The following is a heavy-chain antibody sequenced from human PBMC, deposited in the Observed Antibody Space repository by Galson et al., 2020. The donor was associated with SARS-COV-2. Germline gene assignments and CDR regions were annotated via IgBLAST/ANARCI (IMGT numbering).Heavy chain of an antibody. D-gene: IGHD3-10*01. J-gene: IGHJ6*02. Sequence: PGTLPLTCTVSGGSISSSSYYWGWIRQPPGKGQERIGRSYYSGSNYYNPYLKRRVTISVDTSKNHFSLKLSSVTAADTAVYYCARQPPMGWGVTYPYGFDVWGQGTMVTVSS. CDR3: ARQPPMGWGVTYPYGFDV. CDR1: GGSISSSSYY. CDR2: SYYSGSN. V-gene: IGHV4-39*01.